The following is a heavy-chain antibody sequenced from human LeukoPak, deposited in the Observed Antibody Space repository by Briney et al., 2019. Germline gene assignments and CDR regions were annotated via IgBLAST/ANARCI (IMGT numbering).Heavy chain of an antibody. J-gene: IGHJ4*02. CDR2: IYHSGST. V-gene: IGHV4-30-2*01. D-gene: IGHD6-19*01. Sequence: PSQTLSLTCTVSGGSISSGGYYWSWIRQPPGKGLEWIGYIYHSGSTYYNPSLKSRVTISVDRSKNQFSLKLSSVTAADTAVYYCARGVAVAGTPYYFDYWGQGTLVTVSS. CDR1: GGSISSGGYY. CDR3: ARGVAVAGTPYYFDY.